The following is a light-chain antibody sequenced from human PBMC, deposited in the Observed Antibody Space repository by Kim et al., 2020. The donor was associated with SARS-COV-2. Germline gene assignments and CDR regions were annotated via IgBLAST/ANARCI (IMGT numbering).Light chain of an antibody. V-gene: IGKV1-39*01. CDR3: QKSYSTPFT. Sequence: DIQMTQSPSSLSASVGDRVTITCRASQSISSYLDWYQQKPGKAPKLLIYAASSLQSGVPSRFSGSGSGTDFTLTISSLHPEEFATYYCQKSYSTPFTLGGGAKVDIK. CDR1: QSISSY. CDR2: AAS. J-gene: IGKJ4*01.